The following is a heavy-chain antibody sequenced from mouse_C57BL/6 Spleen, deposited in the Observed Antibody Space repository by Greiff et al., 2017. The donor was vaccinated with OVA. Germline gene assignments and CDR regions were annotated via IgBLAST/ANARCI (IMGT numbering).Heavy chain of an antibody. CDR1: GYAFSSSW. CDR2: IYPGDGDT. J-gene: IGHJ2*01. D-gene: IGHD1-1*01. CDR3: ARHGSSYIDY. V-gene: IGHV1-82*01. Sequence: QVQLQQSGPELVKPGASVKISCKASGYAFSSSWMNWVKQRPGKGLEWIGRIYPGDGDTNYNGKFKGKATLTADNSSSTAYMQLSSLTSEDSAVYFCARHGSSYIDYWGQGTTLTVSS.